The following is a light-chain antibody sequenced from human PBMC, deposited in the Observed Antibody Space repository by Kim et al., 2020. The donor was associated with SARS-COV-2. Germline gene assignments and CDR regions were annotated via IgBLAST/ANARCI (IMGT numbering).Light chain of an antibody. Sequence: QSVLTQPPSVSEAPRQRVTISCSGNSSNIGNNAVNWYQQFPGKAPKLLIYYNDLLSSGVSDRFSGSKSGTSAFLAISGLQSEDEADYYCETWDDSVNGWVFGGGTKLTVL. CDR1: SSNIGNNA. CDR3: ETWDDSVNGWV. J-gene: IGLJ3*02. V-gene: IGLV1-36*01. CDR2: YND.